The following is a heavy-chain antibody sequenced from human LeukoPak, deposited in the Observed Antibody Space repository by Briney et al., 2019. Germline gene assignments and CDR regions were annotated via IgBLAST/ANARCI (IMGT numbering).Heavy chain of an antibody. V-gene: IGHV1-18*01. Sequence: ASVKVSCKASGYTFTSYGISWVRQAPGQGLEWMGWISAYNGNTNYAQKLQGRVTMTTDTSTSTAYMELRSLRSDDTAVYYCARDLLAMFCVVTITYYYYYYGMDVWGQGTTVTVSS. CDR2: ISAYNGNT. J-gene: IGHJ6*02. CDR3: ARDLLAMFCVVTITYYYYYYGMDV. CDR1: GYTFTSYG. D-gene: IGHD3-9*01.